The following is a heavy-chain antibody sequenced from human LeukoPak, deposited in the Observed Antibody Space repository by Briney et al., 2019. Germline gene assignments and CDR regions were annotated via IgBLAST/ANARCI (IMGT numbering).Heavy chain of an antibody. CDR3: AITLYYYGSGSYYNLDY. Sequence: ASVKVSCKASGYTFTGYYMHWVRQAPGLGLEWMGWINPNSGGTNYAQKFQGRVTMTRDTSISTAYMELSRLRSDDTAVYYCAITLYYYGSGSYYNLDYWGQGTLVTVSS. V-gene: IGHV1-2*02. CDR2: INPNSGGT. J-gene: IGHJ4*02. CDR1: GYTFTGYY. D-gene: IGHD3-10*01.